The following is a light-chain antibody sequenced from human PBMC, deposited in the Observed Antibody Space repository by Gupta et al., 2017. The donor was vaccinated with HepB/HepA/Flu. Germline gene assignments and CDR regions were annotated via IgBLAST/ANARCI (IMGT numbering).Light chain of an antibody. V-gene: IGLV2-14*01. J-gene: IGLJ2*01. Sequence: QSALIQPASVSGAPGQQITISCPGTTSDVGGYNHVCWYQQYSGKAPKLIIYDVYYRPSGISNRFSGSKSGNTASLTISGLQSEDEANYYCSSYTTTSAVEVFGGGTKLTVL. CDR1: TSDVGGYNH. CDR2: DVY. CDR3: SSYTTTSAVEV.